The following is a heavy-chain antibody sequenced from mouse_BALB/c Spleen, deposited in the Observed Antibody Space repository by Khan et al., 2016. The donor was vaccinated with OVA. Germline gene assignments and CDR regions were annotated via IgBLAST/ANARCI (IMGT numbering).Heavy chain of an antibody. CDR2: ISYSGST. Sequence: EVELVESGPGLVKPSQSLSLTSTVTGYSITSGYAWNWIRQFPGNKLEWMGYISYSGSTSYNPSLRSRISITRDTSKNQFFLQLNSVTTEDTATYYCARKNYYGYAMDYWGQGTSVTVSS. V-gene: IGHV3-2*02. J-gene: IGHJ4*01. CDR3: ARKNYYGYAMDY. CDR1: GYSITSGYA. D-gene: IGHD1-1*01.